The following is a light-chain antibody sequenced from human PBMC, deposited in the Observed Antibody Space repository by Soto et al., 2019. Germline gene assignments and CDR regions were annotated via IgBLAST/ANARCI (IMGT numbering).Light chain of an antibody. V-gene: IGKV1-39*01. Sequence: DIQMTQSPSALSTSVGERVTITCRASQSITNYLTWYPHTPGQAPNLXIYAASTLQAGVPSRFRGSGAGTDCTLTISSLQPEDFATDFCQQSNSSPPTFGGGTKVDIK. CDR1: QSITNY. CDR2: AAS. J-gene: IGKJ4*01. CDR3: QQSNSSPPT.